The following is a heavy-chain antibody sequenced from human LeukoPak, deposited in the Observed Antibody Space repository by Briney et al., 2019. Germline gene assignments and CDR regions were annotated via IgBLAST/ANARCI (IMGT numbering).Heavy chain of an antibody. D-gene: IGHD6-13*01. V-gene: IGHV3-66*01. CDR2: IYSGGST. Sequence: PGGSLRLSCAASGFTVSSNYMSWVRQAPGKGLEWVSVIYSGGSTYYADSVKGRFTISRDNSKNTLYLQMNSLRAEDTAVYYCARDQYSSSWSFPEYFQHWGQGTLVTVSS. J-gene: IGHJ1*01. CDR3: ARDQYSSSWSFPEYFQH. CDR1: GFTVSSNY.